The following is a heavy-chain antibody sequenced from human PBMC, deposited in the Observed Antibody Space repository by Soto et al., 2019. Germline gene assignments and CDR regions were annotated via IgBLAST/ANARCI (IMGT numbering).Heavy chain of an antibody. CDR1: GYSFSSYW. V-gene: IGHV5-51*01. CDR3: ARHAGYCSTTGCSQNDY. Sequence: PGESLKISCRGSGYSFSSYWIAWVRQMPGKGLEWMGIIYPGDSDTIYSPSFQGQVTFSADKSTNTAYLQWSSLKASDTATYYCARHAGYCSTTGCSQNDYWGQGTLVTVSS. J-gene: IGHJ4*02. CDR2: IYPGDSDT. D-gene: IGHD2-2*01.